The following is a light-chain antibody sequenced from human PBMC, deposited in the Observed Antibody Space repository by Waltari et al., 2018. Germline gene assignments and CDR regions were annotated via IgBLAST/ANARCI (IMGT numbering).Light chain of an antibody. Sequence: QSVLTQPPSASGTPGQRVTISCSGTYSNIGNNIVNWYQQLPGKAPKLRIFRNERGPSGGPVRFSGSKSGSSASLDIDGLHSEDEADYYCASWDDSLNGHWVFGGGTKVTVL. CDR2: RNE. V-gene: IGLV1-44*01. CDR3: ASWDDSLNGHWV. J-gene: IGLJ2*01. CDR1: YSNIGNNI.